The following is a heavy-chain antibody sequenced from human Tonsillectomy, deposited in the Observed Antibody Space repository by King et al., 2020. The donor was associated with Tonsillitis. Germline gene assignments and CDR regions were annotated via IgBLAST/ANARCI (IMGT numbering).Heavy chain of an antibody. D-gene: IGHD1-26*01. Sequence: QLVQSGAEVQKPGASVKVSCKASGYTFTNYGITWVRQAPGQGLEWMGWISASNGNTDYAQRLQGRVTMTTDTSTSTAYMELRSLRSDDTAVYYCARLLGGATLTFDYWGQGTLVTVSS. CDR3: ARLLGGATLTFDY. J-gene: IGHJ4*02. CDR2: ISASNGNT. V-gene: IGHV1-18*01. CDR1: GYTFTNYG.